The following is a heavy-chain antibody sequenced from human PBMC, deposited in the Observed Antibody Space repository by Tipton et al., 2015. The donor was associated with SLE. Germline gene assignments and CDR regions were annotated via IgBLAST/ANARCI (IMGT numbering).Heavy chain of an antibody. CDR1: GGSISSSSYY. J-gene: IGHJ4*02. Sequence: TLSLTCTASGGSISSSSYYWGWIRQPPGKGLEWIGSIYYSGSTYYNPSLKSRVTISLDTSKNQFSLKVNSVTAADTAVYYCASLLWGGWPFDHWGQGTLVTVSS. CDR2: IYYSGST. V-gene: IGHV4-39*07. D-gene: IGHD6-19*01. CDR3: ASLLWGGWPFDH.